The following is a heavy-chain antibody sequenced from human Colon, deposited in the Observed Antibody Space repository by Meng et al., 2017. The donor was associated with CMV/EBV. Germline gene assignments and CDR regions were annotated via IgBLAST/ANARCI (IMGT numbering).Heavy chain of an antibody. J-gene: IGHJ6*02. CDR2: VYHTGSA. Sequence: GSLRLSCFVSGGSITSYYWSWIRQSPGKGLEWIGYVYHTGSATYNPSLESRVTISLHPSKTQFSLNVRSVTPADTAVYYCARTVDNFWSSYYPRYGMDVWGQGTTVTVSS. CDR3: ARTVDNFWSSYYPRYGMDV. D-gene: IGHD3-3*01. V-gene: IGHV4-59*01. CDR1: GGSITSYY.